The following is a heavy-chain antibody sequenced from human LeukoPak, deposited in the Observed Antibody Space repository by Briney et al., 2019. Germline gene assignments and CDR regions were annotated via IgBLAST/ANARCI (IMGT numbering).Heavy chain of an antibody. CDR2: IYSGGST. Sequence: GGSLRLSCAASGFTVSSNYMSWVRQAPGKGLEWVSVIYSGGSTYYADSVKGRFTISRDNSKNTLYLQMNSLGAEDTAIYYCAKGSEYLWGSLESYYFYYMDVWGKGTTVTVSS. D-gene: IGHD3-16*01. CDR3: AKGSEYLWGSLESYYFYYMDV. CDR1: GFTVSSNY. V-gene: IGHV3-53*01. J-gene: IGHJ6*03.